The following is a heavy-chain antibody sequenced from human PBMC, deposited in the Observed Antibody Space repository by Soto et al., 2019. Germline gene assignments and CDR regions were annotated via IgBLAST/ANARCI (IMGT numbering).Heavy chain of an antibody. CDR1: GFTLNTYA. CDR3: ARGRADHYNYGMDV. V-gene: IGHV3-23*05. CDR2: MNGAATST. Sequence: QLSESGGGLLQPGGSLTLSCAASGFTLNTYAMTWVRQPPGKGLEWVSSMNGAATSTSYADSVKGRFTMSRDNSKNTLYLEMNTMRPEDTAVYYCARGRADHYNYGMDVWGQGTTVIVSS. J-gene: IGHJ6*02. D-gene: IGHD1-20*01.